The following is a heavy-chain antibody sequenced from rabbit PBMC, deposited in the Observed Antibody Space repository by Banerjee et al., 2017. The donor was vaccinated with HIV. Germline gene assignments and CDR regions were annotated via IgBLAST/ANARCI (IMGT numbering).Heavy chain of an antibody. CDR3: ARAGGFEKYFNL. Sequence: EESGGGLVQPEGSLTLTCTASGFSFSSNYWISWVRQAPGKGLEWIACIYAGSSGSTYYASWAKGRFTISKTSSTTVTLQMTSLTAADTATYFCARAGGFEKYFNLWGPGTLVTVS. CDR2: IYAGSSGST. V-gene: IGHV1S45*01. J-gene: IGHJ4*01. CDR1: GFSFSSNYW. D-gene: IGHD1-1*01.